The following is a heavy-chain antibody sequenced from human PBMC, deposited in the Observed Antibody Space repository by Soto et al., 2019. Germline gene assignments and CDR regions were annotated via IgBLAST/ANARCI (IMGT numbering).Heavy chain of an antibody. CDR3: AKPGFVLMELYYFRQ. CDR2: ISGNSGKT. D-gene: IGHD2-8*01. J-gene: IGHJ4*01. V-gene: IGHV3-23*01. CDR1: GFTFSSYA. Sequence: PVGSLRLSCTASGFTFSSYAMSWVRQAPGKELEWVSTISGNSGKTNYAESVKGRFSISRDNSKNTVHLQLDSLRAEDTAVYFCAKPGFVLMELYYFRQWGHGTLVTV.